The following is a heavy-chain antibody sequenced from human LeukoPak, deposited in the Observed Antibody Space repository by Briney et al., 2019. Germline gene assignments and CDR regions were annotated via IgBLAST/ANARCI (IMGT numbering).Heavy chain of an antibody. J-gene: IGHJ4*02. Sequence: SETLSLTCTVSAGSITSFYWGWIRQPPGKGLEWIGYIYHSGSTNYNPSLKSRVTISIDRSRIQFSLKLSSVTAADTAVYYCARGRYDTSGYPDDFWGQGTLVTVSS. CDR1: AGSITSFY. CDR3: ARGRYDTSGYPDDF. V-gene: IGHV4-4*09. CDR2: IYHSGST. D-gene: IGHD3-22*01.